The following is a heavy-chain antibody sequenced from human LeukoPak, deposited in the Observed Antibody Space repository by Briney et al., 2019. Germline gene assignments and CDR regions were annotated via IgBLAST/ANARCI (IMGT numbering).Heavy chain of an antibody. CDR3: ARDRFGNNYFDS. Sequence: PSETLSLTCTVSGGSISSGGYYWSWIRQHPGKGLEWIGYTYHSESVYYNPSLKSRVSISVDTSKNQFSLKVTSVTAADTAVYYCARDRFGNNYFDSWGQGTLVTVSS. J-gene: IGHJ4*02. CDR1: GGSISSGGYY. CDR2: TYHSESV. D-gene: IGHD1/OR15-1a*01. V-gene: IGHV4-31*03.